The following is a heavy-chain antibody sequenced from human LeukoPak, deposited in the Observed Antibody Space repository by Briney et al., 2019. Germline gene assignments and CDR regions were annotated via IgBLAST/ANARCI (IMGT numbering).Heavy chain of an antibody. J-gene: IGHJ4*02. D-gene: IGHD3-22*01. CDR1: GYTLTELS. CDR3: ATDRPYYDSSGYYRGPSSTFDY. CDR2: FDPEDGET. Sequence: GASVKVSCKVSGYTLTELSMHWVRQAPGKGLEWMGGFDPEDGETIYAQKFQGRVTMTEDTSTDTAYMELSSLRSEDTAAYYCATDRPYYDSSGYYRGPSSTFDYWGQGTLVTVSS. V-gene: IGHV1-24*01.